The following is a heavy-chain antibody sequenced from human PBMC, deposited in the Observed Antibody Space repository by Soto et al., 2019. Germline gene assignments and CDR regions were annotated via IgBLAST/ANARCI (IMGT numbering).Heavy chain of an antibody. CDR3: ARDMEWELPWGFDY. Sequence: EVQLLESGGGLVQPGGSLRLSCAASGFTFNTYAMSWVRQAPGKGLEWVSYISSSSSTIYYADSVKGRFTISRDNAKNSLYLQMNSLRDEDTAVYYCARDMEWELPWGFDYWGQGTLVTVSS. J-gene: IGHJ4*02. CDR2: ISSSSSTI. V-gene: IGHV3-48*02. D-gene: IGHD1-26*01. CDR1: GFTFNTYA.